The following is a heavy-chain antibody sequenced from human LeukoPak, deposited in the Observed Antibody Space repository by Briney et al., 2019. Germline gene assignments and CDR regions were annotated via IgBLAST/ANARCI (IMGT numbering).Heavy chain of an antibody. CDR2: IIPIFGTA. D-gene: IGHD3-3*01. J-gene: IGHJ4*02. V-gene: IGHV1-69*13. Sequence: SVKVSCKASGGTFSSYAISWVRQAPGQGLEWMGGIIPIFGTANYAQKFQGRVTITADESTSTAYMELSSLRSEDTAVYYCATFRAHNYDFWSGYLDYWGQGALVTVSS. CDR3: ATFRAHNYDFWSGYLDY. CDR1: GGTFSSYA.